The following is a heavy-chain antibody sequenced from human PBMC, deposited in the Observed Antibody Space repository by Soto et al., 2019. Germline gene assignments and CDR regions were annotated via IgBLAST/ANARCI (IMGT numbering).Heavy chain of an antibody. D-gene: IGHD4-17*01. V-gene: IGHV4-39*01. Sequence: SETLSLTCSVSGGSISRSGSYWGWIRQPPGKGLEWIGNINYSGHTYYNTSPKSRVTISVDTSENQSSLRLNSVTAADTAVYYCARHPDYGNFAVLGFDYWGQGTLVTVSS. CDR1: GGSISRSGSY. CDR3: ARHPDYGNFAVLGFDY. CDR2: INYSGHT. J-gene: IGHJ4*02.